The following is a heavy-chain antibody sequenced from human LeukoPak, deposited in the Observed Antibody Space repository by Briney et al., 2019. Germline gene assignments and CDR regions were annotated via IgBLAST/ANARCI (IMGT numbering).Heavy chain of an antibody. D-gene: IGHD3-10*01. Sequence: GGSLRLSCAASGFTFEDYAMHWVRQAPGKGLEWVSGISWNSGSIGYADSVKGRFTISRDNAKNSLYLQMNSLRAEDTALYYCAKDKGIGATGAFDIWGQGTMVTVSS. CDR2: ISWNSGSI. J-gene: IGHJ3*02. CDR1: GFTFEDYA. V-gene: IGHV3-9*01. CDR3: AKDKGIGATGAFDI.